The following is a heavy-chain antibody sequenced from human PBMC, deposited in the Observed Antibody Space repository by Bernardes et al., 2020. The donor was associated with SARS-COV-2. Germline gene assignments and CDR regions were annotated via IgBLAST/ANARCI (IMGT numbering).Heavy chain of an antibody. CDR2: IGTSGSPI. D-gene: IGHD5-18*01. V-gene: IGHV3-11*04. J-gene: IGHJ4*02. CDR3: TSEEDTALPL. Sequence: GWSLRLSCAASGFSFSDYYMTWIRQAPGMGLEWISYIGTSGSPIYYADSVKGRFTISRDNAKSSLYLQMNGLRAEDTAVYYCTSEEDTALPLWGQGTLVTVSS. CDR1: GFSFSDYY.